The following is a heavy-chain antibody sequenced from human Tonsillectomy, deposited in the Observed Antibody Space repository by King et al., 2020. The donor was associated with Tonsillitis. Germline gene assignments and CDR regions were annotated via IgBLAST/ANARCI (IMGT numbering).Heavy chain of an antibody. CDR3: ARNPGLRDY. J-gene: IGHJ4*02. CDR2: IYTDGST. Sequence: QLVESGGGLVQPGGSLRLSCAASGFTLSNNYMTWVRQTPGKGLEWVSLIYTDGSTYYADSVKGRFTISRDNSKNTVYLQMNSLRVEDTAVYYCARNPGLRDYWGQGTLVTVSS. D-gene: IGHD3-3*01. V-gene: IGHV3-66*01. CDR1: GFTLSNNY.